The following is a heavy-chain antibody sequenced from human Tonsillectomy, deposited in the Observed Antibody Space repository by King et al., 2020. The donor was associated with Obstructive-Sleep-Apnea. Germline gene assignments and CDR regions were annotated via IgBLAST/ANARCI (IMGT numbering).Heavy chain of an antibody. D-gene: IGHD3-9*01. Sequence: VQLVESGGGVVQPGGSLRLSCAASGFTFNTYGMHWVRQAPGKGLEWVAFMRYDGSNKYYADSVKGRFTISRDNSRNTLYLEMNSLRAEDTAVYFCAKEPYDILAGYYEVNYFDYWGQGTLVTVSS. J-gene: IGHJ4*02. CDR3: AKEPYDILAGYYEVNYFDY. CDR2: MRYDGSNK. CDR1: GFTFNTYG. V-gene: IGHV3-30*02.